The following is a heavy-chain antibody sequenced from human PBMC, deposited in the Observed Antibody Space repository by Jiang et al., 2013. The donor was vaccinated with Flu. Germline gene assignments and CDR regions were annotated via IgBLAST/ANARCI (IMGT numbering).Heavy chain of an antibody. CDR3: ARIYLWQLEPKSGYFDL. D-gene: IGHD6-13*01. J-gene: IGHJ2*01. CDR1: GYTFTGYY. V-gene: IGHV1-2*02. CDR2: INPNSGGT. Sequence: EVKKPGASVKVSCKASGYTFTGYYMHWVRQAPGQGLEWMGWINPNSGGTNYAQKFQGRVTMTRDTSISTAYMELSRLRSDDTAVYYCARIYLWQLEPKSGYFDLWGRGTLVTVSS.